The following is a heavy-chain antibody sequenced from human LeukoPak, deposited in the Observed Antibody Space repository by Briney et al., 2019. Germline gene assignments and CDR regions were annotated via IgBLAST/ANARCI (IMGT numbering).Heavy chain of an antibody. D-gene: IGHD3-3*01. CDR3: ARAVGMSGFDM. Sequence: GASVKVSCKASDYTFTLYGINWVRQAPGQGLEWMGWISAYNGNTNYAQKIQGRVTMTTDTSTSTAYMELRSLRSDDTAVYYCARAVGMSGFDMWGQGTKVTVSS. CDR1: DYTFTLYG. CDR2: ISAYNGNT. J-gene: IGHJ3*02. V-gene: IGHV1-18*01.